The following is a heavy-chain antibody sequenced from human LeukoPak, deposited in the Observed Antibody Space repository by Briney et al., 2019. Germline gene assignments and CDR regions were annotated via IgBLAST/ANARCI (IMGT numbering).Heavy chain of an antibody. CDR2: ISSSSSTI. Sequence: PGGSLRLSCAASGFTFSSYSMNWVRQAPGKGLEWVSYISSSSSTIYYADSVKGRFTISRDNSRNTLYLQMDSLRAEDTAVYYCARGPLYNYDILTGYDYWGQGTLVTVSS. J-gene: IGHJ4*02. CDR1: GFTFSSYS. D-gene: IGHD3-9*01. CDR3: ARGPLYNYDILTGYDY. V-gene: IGHV3-48*01.